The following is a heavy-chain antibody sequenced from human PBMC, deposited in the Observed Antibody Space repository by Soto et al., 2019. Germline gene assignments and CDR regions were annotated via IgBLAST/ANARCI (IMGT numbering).Heavy chain of an antibody. V-gene: IGHV3-21*01. CDR2: ITSDTTYI. D-gene: IGHD4-4*01. CDR3: VRNSSRFDY. CDR1: GFIFNSYS. Sequence: EVQLVETGGGLVKPGGSLRVSCAASGFIFNSYSMAWVRQAPGKGLEWVSSITSDTTYIFYADSVKGRFTISRDTAKNSLSLQMSSLRAEDTAVYYGVRNSSRFDYWGHGVLVTVSS. J-gene: IGHJ4*01.